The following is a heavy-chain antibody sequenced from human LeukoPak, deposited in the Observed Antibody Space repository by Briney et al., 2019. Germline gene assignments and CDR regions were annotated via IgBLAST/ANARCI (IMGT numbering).Heavy chain of an antibody. Sequence: GGSLRLSCAASGFTFSSYAMSWVRLAPGKGLEWVSGISTSGGSSSYADSVKGRFTISRDNPRNTLYMQMNSLRAEDTALYYCAIMHPYYDGSGYWVQWGQGTLVTVSS. CDR1: GFTFSSYA. J-gene: IGHJ4*02. CDR2: ISTSGGSS. V-gene: IGHV3-23*01. D-gene: IGHD3-22*01. CDR3: AIMHPYYDGSGYWVQ.